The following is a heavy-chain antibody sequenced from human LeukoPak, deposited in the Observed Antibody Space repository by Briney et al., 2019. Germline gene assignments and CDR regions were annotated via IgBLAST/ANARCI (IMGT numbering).Heavy chain of an antibody. CDR3: ARAVVVPAAIPYYYMDV. CDR1: GYTFTGYY. V-gene: IGHV1-2*02. Sequence: ASVKVSCKASGYTFTGYYMHWVRQAPGQGLEWMGWINPNSGGTNYAQKFQGRVTMTRDTSISTAYMELSRLRSDDTAVYYCARAVVVPAAIPYYYMDVWGKGTTVTVSS. D-gene: IGHD2-2*01. J-gene: IGHJ6*03. CDR2: INPNSGGT.